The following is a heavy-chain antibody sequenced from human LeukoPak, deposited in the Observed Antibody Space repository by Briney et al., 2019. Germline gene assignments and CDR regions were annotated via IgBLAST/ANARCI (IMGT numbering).Heavy chain of an antibody. CDR3: ARCGGDCYVVDY. D-gene: IGHD2-21*02. CDR2: INHSGSI. J-gene: IGHJ4*02. Sequence: PETLSLTCAVYGGSFSGYYWSWIRQPPGKGLEWIGEINHSGSINYNPSLKSRVTISVDTSKNQFSLKLSSVTAADTAVYYCARCGGDCYVVDYWGQGTLVTVSS. V-gene: IGHV4-34*01. CDR1: GGSFSGYY.